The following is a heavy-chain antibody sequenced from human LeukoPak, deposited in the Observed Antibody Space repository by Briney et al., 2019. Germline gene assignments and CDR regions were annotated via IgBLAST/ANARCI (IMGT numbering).Heavy chain of an antibody. CDR1: GFTFSNYA. Sequence: GGSLRLSCAASGFTFSNYAMHWVRQAPGKGLEWVAATSHNEYNKYYADSVNGRFTISRDNAKNSLYLQMSSLRAEDTAVYYCARVLGIVGGWGQGTLVTVSS. CDR3: ARVLGIVGG. V-gene: IGHV3-30-3*01. D-gene: IGHD1-26*01. CDR2: TSHNEYNK. J-gene: IGHJ4*02.